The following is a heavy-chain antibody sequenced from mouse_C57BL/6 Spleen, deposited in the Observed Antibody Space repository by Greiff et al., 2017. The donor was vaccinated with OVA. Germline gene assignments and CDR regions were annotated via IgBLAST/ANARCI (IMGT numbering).Heavy chain of an antibody. V-gene: IGHV1-81*01. J-gene: IGHJ4*01. CDR2: IYPRSGNT. D-gene: IGHD3-3*01. CDR3: ARDSGTGGPYAMDY. Sequence: VQLQQSGAELARPGASVKLSCKASGYTFTSYGISWVKQRTGQGLEWIGEIYPRSGNTYYNEKFKGKATLTADKSSSTAYMELRSLTSEDSAVYVCARDSGTGGPYAMDYWGQGTSVTVSS. CDR1: GYTFTSYG.